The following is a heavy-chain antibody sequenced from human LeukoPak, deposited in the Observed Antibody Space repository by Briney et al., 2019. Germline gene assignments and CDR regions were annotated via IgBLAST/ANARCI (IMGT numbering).Heavy chain of an antibody. J-gene: IGHJ4*02. CDR2: INPNSGGT. D-gene: IGHD3-10*01. CDR3: AVTYYYGSGIFQ. V-gene: IGHV1-2*02. Sequence: RASVKVSCKASGYTFTSYYMHWVRQAPGQGLEWMGWINPNSGGTNYAQKFQGRVTMTRDTSISTAYMELSRLRSDDTAVYYCAVTYYYGSGIFQWGQGTLVTVSS. CDR1: GYTFTSYY.